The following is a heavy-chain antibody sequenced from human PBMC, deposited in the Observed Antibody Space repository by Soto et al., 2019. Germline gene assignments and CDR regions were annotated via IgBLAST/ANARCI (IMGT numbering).Heavy chain of an antibody. D-gene: IGHD1-1*01. V-gene: IGHV4-34*01. Sequence: SETLSLTCAVYGGSLSGYYWTWIRRPPVNGLEFIGEIHHIVSINYNSSLKSRFTISSYTSKNHFFLKLISVTAAYTAVYYCSRGGDAYKAGNYWGQGTLVTVS. CDR3: SRGGDAYKAGNY. CDR2: IHHIVSI. J-gene: IGHJ4*02. CDR1: GGSLSGYY.